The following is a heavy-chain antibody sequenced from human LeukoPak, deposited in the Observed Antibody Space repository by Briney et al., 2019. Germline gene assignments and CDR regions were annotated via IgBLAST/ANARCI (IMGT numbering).Heavy chain of an antibody. CDR3: ASHSSSWYYYYYGMDV. CDR2: ISAGGYST. D-gene: IGHD6-13*01. CDR1: GFTFSNYA. J-gene: IGHJ6*02. V-gene: IGHV3-23*01. Sequence: GGSLRLSCAASGFTFSNYAMTWVRQAPGKGLEWVSGISAGGYSTYYADSVKGRFTISRDNSKNTLYLQMNSLRAEDTAVYYCASHSSSWYYYYYGMDVWGQGTTVTVSS.